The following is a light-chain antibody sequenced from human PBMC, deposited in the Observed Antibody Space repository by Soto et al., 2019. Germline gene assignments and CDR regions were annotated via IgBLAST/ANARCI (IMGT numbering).Light chain of an antibody. CDR3: CSYAGNGYV. CDR2: KGT. Sequence: QSALTQPASVSGSPGQSITISCTGTPSNVGGYNLVSWYQQHPGRAPELIIYKGTQRPSGVSARFSGSKSGNTASLTISGLQADDEADYYCCSYAGNGYVFGTGTKVTVL. J-gene: IGLJ1*01. V-gene: IGLV2-23*01. CDR1: PSNVGGYNL.